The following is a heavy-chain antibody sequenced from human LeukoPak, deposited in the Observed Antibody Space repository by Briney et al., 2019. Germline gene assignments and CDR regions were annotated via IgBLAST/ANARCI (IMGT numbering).Heavy chain of an antibody. J-gene: IGHJ4*02. D-gene: IGHD4-23*01. CDR3: TRGGNWAFDY. CDR1: GGSISSYY. Sequence: PSETLSLTCTVSGGSISSYYWSWLRQPPGKGLEWIGYIFYSGNTNYNHSLKSRVTISVDTSKNQFSLKLSSVTAADTAVYYCTRGGNWAFDYWGQGTLVTVSS. CDR2: IFYSGNT. V-gene: IGHV4-59*01.